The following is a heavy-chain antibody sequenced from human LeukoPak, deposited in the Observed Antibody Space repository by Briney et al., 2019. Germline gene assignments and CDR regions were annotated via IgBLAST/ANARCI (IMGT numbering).Heavy chain of an antibody. J-gene: IGHJ4*02. CDR3: ARGEAVPATDFDY. Sequence: ASVKVSCKASGYIFTDYYMHWVRQAPGQGLEWMGRFNSNTGGTPYVRYAQKFQGRVTMTRDTSLSTAYMELSRLGSDDTAVYYCARGEAVPATDFDYWGQGTLVTVSS. V-gene: IGHV1-2*06. CDR2: FNSNTGGTPYV. D-gene: IGHD2-2*01. CDR1: GYIFTDYY.